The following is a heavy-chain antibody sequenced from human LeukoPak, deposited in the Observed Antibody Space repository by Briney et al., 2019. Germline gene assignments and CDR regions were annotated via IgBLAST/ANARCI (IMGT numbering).Heavy chain of an antibody. CDR3: ATQINRNYYDSSALPGFDP. Sequence: ASVKVSCKASGYTFTSYDISWVLLAPGKGLEWMGGFDPEDGETIYAQKFQGRVTMAEDTSTDTAYMELSSLRSEDTAVYYCATQINRNYYDSSALPGFDPWGQGTLVTVSS. CDR2: FDPEDGET. J-gene: IGHJ5*02. D-gene: IGHD3-22*01. CDR1: GYTFTSYD. V-gene: IGHV1-24*01.